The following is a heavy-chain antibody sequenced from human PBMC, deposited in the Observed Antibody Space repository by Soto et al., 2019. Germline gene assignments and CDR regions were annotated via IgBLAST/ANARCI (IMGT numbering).Heavy chain of an antibody. V-gene: IGHV3-30*03. CDR1: GFTFSNYG. CDR3: ARASGSSSNEPTFDY. D-gene: IGHD6-13*01. J-gene: IGHJ4*02. CDR2: ISYDGSNK. Sequence: QVQLAESGGGVVQPGRSLRLSCAASGFTFSNYGMHWVRQAPGKGLEWVAVISYDGSNKYYEDSVKGRVTISRDNSKNTLSLQMNSLRPEDTAVYYCARASGSSSNEPTFDYWGQGTLVTVSP.